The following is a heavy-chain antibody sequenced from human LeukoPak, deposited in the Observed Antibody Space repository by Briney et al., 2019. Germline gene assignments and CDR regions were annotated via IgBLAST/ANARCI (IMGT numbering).Heavy chain of an antibody. V-gene: IGHV1-18*01. CDR2: ISAYNGNT. D-gene: IGHD6-19*01. CDR1: GYTFTSYG. Sequence: ASVKVSCKASGYTFTSYGISWVRQAPGQGLEWMGWISAYNGNTNYAQKLQGRVTMTTDTSTSTAYTELRSLRSDDTAVYYCARTPGYSSGQVDYWGQGTLVTVSS. J-gene: IGHJ4*02. CDR3: ARTPGYSSGQVDY.